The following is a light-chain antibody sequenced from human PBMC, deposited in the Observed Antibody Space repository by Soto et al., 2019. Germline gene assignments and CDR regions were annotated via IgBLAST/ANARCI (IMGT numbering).Light chain of an antibody. CDR2: GAS. Sequence: IQLTQSPSSLSASVGDRVTITCRASPAIASFLAWYQQKPGTAPKLLIYGASTLQSGVPSRFRGSRSGTDYTLTIASLQPEDFAPYYCQQLNGSPWTFGQGTKVEI. CDR3: QQLNGSPWT. CDR1: PAIASF. J-gene: IGKJ1*01. V-gene: IGKV1-9*01.